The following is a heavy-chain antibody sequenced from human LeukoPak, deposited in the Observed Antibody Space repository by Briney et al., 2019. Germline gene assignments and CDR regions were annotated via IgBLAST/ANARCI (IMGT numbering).Heavy chain of an antibody. Sequence: GGSLRLSCAASGFTFSSYSMNWVRQAPGKGLEWVSYISSSSTIYYADSVKGRFTISRDNAKNSLYLQMNSLRAEDTAVYYCASPLYSSGWVGGAFDIWGQGTMVTVSS. CDR1: GFTFSSYS. D-gene: IGHD6-19*01. CDR3: ASPLYSSGWVGGAFDI. CDR2: ISSSSTI. J-gene: IGHJ3*02. V-gene: IGHV3-48*04.